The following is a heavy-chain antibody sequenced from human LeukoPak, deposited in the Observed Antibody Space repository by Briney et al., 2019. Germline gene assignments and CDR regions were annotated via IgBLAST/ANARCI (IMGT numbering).Heavy chain of an antibody. CDR1: GFTFSSYD. V-gene: IGHV3-33*01. D-gene: IGHD6-13*01. J-gene: IGHJ5*02. Sequence: GRSLRLSCAASGFTFSSYDMHWVRQAPGKGLEWVAVIWYDGSNKYYADSVKGRFTISRDNSKNTLYLQMNSLRAEDTAVYYCARDRGVAAAGNNSFDPWGQGTLVTVSS. CDR2: IWYDGSNK. CDR3: ARDRGVAAAGNNSFDP.